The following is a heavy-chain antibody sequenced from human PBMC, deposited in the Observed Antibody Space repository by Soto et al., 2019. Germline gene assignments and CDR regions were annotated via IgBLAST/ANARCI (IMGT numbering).Heavy chain of an antibody. CDR1: GGSFSGYY. CDR2: INHSGST. V-gene: IGHV4-34*01. J-gene: IGHJ5*02. CDR3: ASVAGTGP. Sequence: SETLSLTCAVYGGSFSGYYWSWIRQPPGKGLEWIGEINHSGSTNYNPSLKSRVTISVDTSKNQFSLKLSSVTAADTAVYYCASVAGTGPWGQGTLVTV. D-gene: IGHD6-19*01.